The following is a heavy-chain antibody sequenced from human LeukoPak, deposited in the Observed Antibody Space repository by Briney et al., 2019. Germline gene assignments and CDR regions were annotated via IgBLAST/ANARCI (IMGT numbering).Heavy chain of an antibody. CDR3: ARAMWLRGYNYYMDV. D-gene: IGHD5-12*01. CDR1: GGSISSSSYD. V-gene: IGHV4-39*01. J-gene: IGHJ6*03. CDR2: IYYSGRT. Sequence: SETLSLTCTVSGGSISSSSYDWGWIRQPPGKGLEWIGSIYYSGRTYYNPSLKSRVTISVDTSKNQFSLKLSSVTAADTAVYYCARAMWLRGYNYYMDVWCKGTTVTVSS.